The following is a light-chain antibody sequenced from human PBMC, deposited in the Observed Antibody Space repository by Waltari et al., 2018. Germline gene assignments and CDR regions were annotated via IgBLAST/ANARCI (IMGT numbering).Light chain of an antibody. Sequence: SYELTQPPSVSVSPGQAARITCSGAALPKKYAYGYQQKSGQAPVLVIYEDTKRPSGIPVRFSGTNSVTLATLTISGAQVEDEADYYCYSADSSGHHRVFGGGTKLTVL. J-gene: IGLJ3*02. CDR2: EDT. CDR1: ALPKKY. V-gene: IGLV3-10*01. CDR3: YSADSSGHHRV.